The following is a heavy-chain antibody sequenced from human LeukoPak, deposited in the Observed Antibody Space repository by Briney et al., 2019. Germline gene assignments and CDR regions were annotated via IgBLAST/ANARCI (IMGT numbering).Heavy chain of an antibody. CDR1: GGSISSYY. J-gene: IGHJ4*02. D-gene: IGHD2-15*01. V-gene: IGHV4-59*05. CDR3: ARLGYCSGGSCFHPFDY. CDR2: IYYSGST. Sequence: SETLSLTCTVSGGSISSYYWSWIRQPPGKGLEWIGSIYYSGSTYYNPSLKSRVTISVDTSKNQFSLKLSSVTAADTAVYYCARLGYCSGGSCFHPFDYWGQGTLVTVSS.